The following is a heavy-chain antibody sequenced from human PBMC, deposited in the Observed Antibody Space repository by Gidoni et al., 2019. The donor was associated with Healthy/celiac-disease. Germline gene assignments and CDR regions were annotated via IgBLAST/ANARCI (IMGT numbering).Heavy chain of an antibody. CDR3: ARVTRYNWNTGNWFDP. CDR2: INHSGST. V-gene: IGHV4-34*01. D-gene: IGHD1-20*01. CDR1: GGSFSGYY. Sequence: QVQLQQGGAGLLKPSETLSLTCAVYGGSFSGYYWSWIRQPPGKGLEWIGEINHSGSTNYNPSLKSRVTISVDTSKNQFSLKLSSVTAADTAVYYCARVTRYNWNTGNWFDPWGQGTLVTVSS. J-gene: IGHJ5*02.